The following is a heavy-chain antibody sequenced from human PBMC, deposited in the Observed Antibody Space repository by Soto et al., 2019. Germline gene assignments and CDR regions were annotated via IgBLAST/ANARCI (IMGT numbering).Heavy chain of an antibody. Sequence: EVHLVESGGGLVKPGGSQRLSRAVSGFTFSSCTMNWVGQAPGKGLEWVSSISATTSHIDYADSVKGRFTISRDNAKNSLFLKMNSLRAEDTAVYYCSGCSGGACHQNYGMDVWGQGTTVTVSS. J-gene: IGHJ6*02. CDR2: ISATTSHI. CDR3: SGCSGGACHQNYGMDV. CDR1: GFTFSSCT. D-gene: IGHD2-15*01. V-gene: IGHV3-21*01.